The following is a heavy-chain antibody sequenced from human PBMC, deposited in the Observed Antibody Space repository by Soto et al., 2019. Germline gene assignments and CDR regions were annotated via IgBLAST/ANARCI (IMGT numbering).Heavy chain of an antibody. J-gene: IGHJ5*02. CDR2: ISDSGSTI. CDR3: TRVGS. Sequence: GRSLRLSCAASGFPFSSYAMNWVRQTPDKGLEWLSYISDSGSTIHYADSVKGRFTISRDNAKNSLYLQMNSLRADDTAVYYCTRVGSWAQGPLLTGSS. CDR1: GFPFSSYA. V-gene: IGHV3-48*01.